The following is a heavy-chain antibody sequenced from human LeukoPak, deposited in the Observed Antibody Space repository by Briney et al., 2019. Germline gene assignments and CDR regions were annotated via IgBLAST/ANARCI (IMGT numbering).Heavy chain of an antibody. V-gene: IGHV4-34*01. CDR2: INHSGST. J-gene: IGHJ4*02. CDR3: AILTSGSPDY. D-gene: IGHD1-26*01. CDR1: GGSFSGYY. Sequence: SETLSLTCAVYGGSFSGYYWSWIRQPPGKGLEWIGEINHSGSTNYNPSLKSRVTISVDTSKNQFSLKLSSVTAADTAAYYCAILTSGSPDYWGQGTLVTVSS.